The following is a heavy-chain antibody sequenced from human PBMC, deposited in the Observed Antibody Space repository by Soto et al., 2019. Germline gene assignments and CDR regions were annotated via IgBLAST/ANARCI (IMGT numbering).Heavy chain of an antibody. CDR2: ISDYDNNT. CDR3: AREEWFGQTPFDY. D-gene: IGHD3-10*01. J-gene: IGHJ4*02. CDR1: GFTLNDFG. Sequence: GASVKVSCKASGFTLNDFGVSWVLQAPGQGLEWMGWISDYDNNTNFAQKYEGRVTMTIDSSTSTAYMELRNLRSDDTAMYYCAREEWFGQTPFDYWGQGTLVTVSS. V-gene: IGHV1-18*01.